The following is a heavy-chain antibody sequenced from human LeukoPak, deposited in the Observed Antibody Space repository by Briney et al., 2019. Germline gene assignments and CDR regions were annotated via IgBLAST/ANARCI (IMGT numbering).Heavy chain of an antibody. J-gene: IGHJ6*03. D-gene: IGHD3-3*01. V-gene: IGHV4-59*01. Sequence: SETLSLTCTVSGGSISSYYWSWIRQPPGKGLEGIGYIYYSGSTNYNPSLKSRVTISVDTSKNQFSLKLSSVTAADTAVYYCARDTNYDFWSGDPYYMDVWGKGTTVTVSS. CDR1: GGSISSYY. CDR2: IYYSGST. CDR3: ARDTNYDFWSGDPYYMDV.